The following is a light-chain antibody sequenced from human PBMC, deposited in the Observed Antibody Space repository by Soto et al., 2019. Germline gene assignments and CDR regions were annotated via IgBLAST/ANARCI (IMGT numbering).Light chain of an antibody. V-gene: IGKV1-8*01. CDR2: AAV. CDR3: QQYYSYPFT. Sequence: AIRMTQSPSSFSASTGDRVTITCRASQGMSSYLAWYQQKPGRAPKLLIYAAVSLQSGVPSRFSGSGSGTDFTLTISSLQSEDFATYYCQQYYSYPFTFGPGTKVDIE. J-gene: IGKJ3*01. CDR1: QGMSSY.